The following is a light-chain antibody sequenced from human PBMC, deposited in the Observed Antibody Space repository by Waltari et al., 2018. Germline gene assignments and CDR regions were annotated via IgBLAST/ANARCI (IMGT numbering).Light chain of an antibody. CDR1: SSDAGGYNY. CDR2: EVS. CDR3: SSYAGSNFVV. J-gene: IGLJ2*01. Sequence: QSALAQPPSASGSPGQSVTISCTGTSSDAGGYNYVSWYQQHPGKAPNLMIYEVSKRPSGVPDRFSGSKSGNTASLTVSGLQAEDEAAYYCSSYAGSNFVVFGGGTKVTVL. V-gene: IGLV2-8*01.